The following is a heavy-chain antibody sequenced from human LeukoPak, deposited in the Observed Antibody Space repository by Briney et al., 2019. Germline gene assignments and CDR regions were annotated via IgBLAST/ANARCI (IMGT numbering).Heavy chain of an antibody. Sequence: PGGSLRLSCAASGFTFSSSAMSWVRQAPGKGLEWVSAINPSGDDTYYAESVRGHFTISRDNSKNTVYLQMNSLRAEDTAAYYCARQRGYCSSGSCYFDYWGQGTLVTVSS. CDR1: GFTFSSSA. V-gene: IGHV3-23*01. CDR2: INPSGDDT. D-gene: IGHD2-15*01. CDR3: ARQRGYCSSGSCYFDY. J-gene: IGHJ4*02.